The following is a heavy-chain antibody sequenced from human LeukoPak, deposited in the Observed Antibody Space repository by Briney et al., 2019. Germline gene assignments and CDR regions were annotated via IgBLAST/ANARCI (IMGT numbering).Heavy chain of an antibody. Sequence: PGGSLRLSCAASGLTVSSNYMSWVRQAPGKGLEWVSVIYAGGTTYYADSVKGRFTISRDNAKNSLYLQMNSLRAEDTAVYYCARLPVPYYYDSSGYPPRSSRGQGTLVTVSS. V-gene: IGHV3-66*04. CDR3: ARLPVPYYYDSSGYPPRSS. D-gene: IGHD3-22*01. CDR1: GLTVSSNY. CDR2: IYAGGTT. J-gene: IGHJ4*02.